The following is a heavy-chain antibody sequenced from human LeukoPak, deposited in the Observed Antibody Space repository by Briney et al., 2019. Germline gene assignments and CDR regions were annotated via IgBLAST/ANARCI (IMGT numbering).Heavy chain of an antibody. J-gene: IGHJ3*02. CDR3: ASYYYDSSGYAFDI. D-gene: IGHD3-22*01. V-gene: IGHV4-59*08. Sequence: SSETLSLTCTVSGGSISSYYWSWIRQPPGKGLEWIGYIYYSGSTNYNPSLKSRVTISVDTSKNQFSLKLSSVTAADTAVYYCASYYYDSSGYAFDIWGQGTMVTVSS. CDR1: GGSISSYY. CDR2: IYYSGST.